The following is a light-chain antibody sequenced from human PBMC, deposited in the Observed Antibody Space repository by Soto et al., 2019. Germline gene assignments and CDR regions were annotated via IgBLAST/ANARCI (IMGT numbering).Light chain of an antibody. CDR3: QQYYSSRT. Sequence: EIVLTQSPCTVSLSPGERATLSCRASQSVGSRWLAWYQQKPGQAPRVLIYGVSNRATGIPARFSGSGSGTDFTLTISRLEPEDFAVYYCQQYYSSRTFGQGTKVEMK. CDR1: QSVGSRW. V-gene: IGKV3-20*01. CDR2: GVS. J-gene: IGKJ1*01.